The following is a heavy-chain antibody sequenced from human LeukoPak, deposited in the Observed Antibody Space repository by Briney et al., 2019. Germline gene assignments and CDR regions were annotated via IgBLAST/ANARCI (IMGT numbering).Heavy chain of an antibody. CDR2: FDPEDGET. J-gene: IGHJ4*02. Sequence: ASVKVSCKVSGYTLTELPMHWVRQAPGKGLEWMGGFDPEDGETIYAQKFQGRVTMTEDTSTDTAYMELSSLRSEDTAVYYCATLRGIAAAGTRGHFDYWGQGTLVTVSS. D-gene: IGHD6-13*01. CDR1: GYTLTELP. CDR3: ATLRGIAAAGTRGHFDY. V-gene: IGHV1-24*01.